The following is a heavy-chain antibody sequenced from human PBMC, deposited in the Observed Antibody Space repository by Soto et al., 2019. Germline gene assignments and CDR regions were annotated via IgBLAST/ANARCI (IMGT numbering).Heavy chain of an antibody. CDR1: GYTFTSYG. J-gene: IGHJ5*02. Sequence: ASVKVSCKASGYTFTSYGISWVRQAPGQGLEWMGWISAYNGNTNYAQKLQGRVTMTTDTSTSTAYMELRSLRSDDTAVYYCARDRRIILTGTWFDPWGQGTLVTVSS. D-gene: IGHD3-9*01. V-gene: IGHV1-18*01. CDR3: ARDRRIILTGTWFDP. CDR2: ISAYNGNT.